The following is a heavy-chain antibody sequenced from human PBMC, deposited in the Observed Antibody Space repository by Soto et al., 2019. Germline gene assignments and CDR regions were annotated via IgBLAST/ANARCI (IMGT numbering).Heavy chain of an antibody. CDR3: ARGHDYGDYDY. Sequence: SVKVSCKASGGTFSSYTISWVRQAPGQGLEWMGRIIPILGIANYAQKFQGRVTITADKSTSTAYMELSSLRSEDTAVYYCARGHDYGDYDYWGQGTLVTVSS. CDR2: IIPILGIA. D-gene: IGHD4-17*01. V-gene: IGHV1-69*02. CDR1: GGTFSSYT. J-gene: IGHJ4*02.